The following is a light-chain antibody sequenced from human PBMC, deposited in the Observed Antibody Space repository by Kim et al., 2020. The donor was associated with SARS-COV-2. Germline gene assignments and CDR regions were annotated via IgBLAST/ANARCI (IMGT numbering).Light chain of an antibody. CDR3: LAWDSSTVV. V-gene: IGLV3-1*01. CDR2: QDN. CDR1: GDKY. J-gene: IGLJ2*01. Sequence: GDKYASWYQQKPGQSPVLVIYQDNKRPSGTPERFSGSNSWNTATLTISGTQAVDEADFFCLAWDSSTVVFGGGTQLTVL.